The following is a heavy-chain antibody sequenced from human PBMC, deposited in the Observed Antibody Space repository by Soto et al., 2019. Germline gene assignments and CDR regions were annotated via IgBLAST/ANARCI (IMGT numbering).Heavy chain of an antibody. CDR3: AKDRSPIVVVQAGYYYGMDV. CDR2: ISGSGGST. J-gene: IGHJ6*02. CDR1: GFTFSSYA. Sequence: GGSLRLSCAASGFTFSSYAMSWVRQAPGKGLEWVSAISGSGGSTYYADSVKGRFTISRDNSKNTLYLQMNSLRAEDTAVYYCAKDRSPIVVVQAGYYYGMDVWGQGTTVTVSS. V-gene: IGHV3-23*01. D-gene: IGHD2-2*01.